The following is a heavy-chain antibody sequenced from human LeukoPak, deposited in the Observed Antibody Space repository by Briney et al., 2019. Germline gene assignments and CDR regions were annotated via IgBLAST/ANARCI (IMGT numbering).Heavy chain of an antibody. V-gene: IGHV1-2*02. CDR1: GYTFTGYY. CDR3: ARGRITMVRGARGFDP. J-gene: IGHJ5*02. CDR2: INPNSGGT. Sequence: ASVKVSCKASGYTFTGYYMHWVRQAPGQGLEWMGWINPNSGGTNYAQKFQGRVTMTRDTSISTAYMELSRLRSDDTAVYYCARGRITMVRGARGFDPWGQGTLVTDSS. D-gene: IGHD3-10*01.